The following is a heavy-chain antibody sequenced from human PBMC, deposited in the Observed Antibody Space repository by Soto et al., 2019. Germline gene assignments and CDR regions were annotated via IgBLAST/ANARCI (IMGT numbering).Heavy chain of an antibody. D-gene: IGHD3-10*01. Sequence: SVKVSCKASGGTFSSYAISWVRQAPGQGLEWMGGIIPIFGTANYAQKFQGRVTITADESTSTAYMELNSLRADDTALYFCAKNSGWFNTWGQGALVTVSS. CDR1: GGTFSSYA. J-gene: IGHJ5*02. CDR3: AKNSGWFNT. V-gene: IGHV1-69*13. CDR2: IIPIFGTA.